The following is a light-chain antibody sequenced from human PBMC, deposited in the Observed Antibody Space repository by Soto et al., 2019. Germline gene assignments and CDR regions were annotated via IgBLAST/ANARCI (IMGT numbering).Light chain of an antibody. CDR3: QRFGTSPPWT. J-gene: IGKJ1*01. CDR1: QSVSSY. CDR2: DAS. Sequence: EIVLTQSPATLSLSPGERATLSCRASQSVSSYLAWYQQKPVQAPRLLIYDASNRATGIPARFSGSGSGTDFTLTISSLEPEDFAVYYCQRFGTSPPWTFGQGTKV. V-gene: IGKV3-11*01.